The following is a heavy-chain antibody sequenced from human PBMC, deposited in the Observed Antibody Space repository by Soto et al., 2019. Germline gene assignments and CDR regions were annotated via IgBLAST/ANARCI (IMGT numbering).Heavy chain of an antibody. D-gene: IGHD3-16*01. J-gene: IGHJ6*02. Sequence: ASVKVSCKASGYTFTGYYMHWVRQAPGQGLEWMGWINPNSGGTNYAQKFQGWVTMTRDTSISTAYMELSRLRSDDTAVYYCARVGRWPKGGQYYYGMDVWGQGTTVTVSS. CDR2: INPNSGGT. CDR1: GYTFTGYY. V-gene: IGHV1-2*04. CDR3: ARVGRWPKGGQYYYGMDV.